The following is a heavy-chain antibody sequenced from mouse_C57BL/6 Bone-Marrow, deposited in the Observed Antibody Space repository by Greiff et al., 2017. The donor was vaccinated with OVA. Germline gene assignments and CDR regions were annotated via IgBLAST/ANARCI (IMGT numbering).Heavy chain of an antibody. CDR1: GYTFTDHY. CDR2: IYPGSGNT. D-gene: IGHD2-3*01. J-gene: IGHJ2*01. V-gene: IGHV1-76*01. Sequence: VQGVESGAEVVRPGASVKLSCKASGYTFTDHYINWVKQRPGQGLEWIARIYPGSGNTYYNEKFKGKATLTAEISSNTAYMQLSSLTSEDSAVYFCARDDGYFFEYWGQGTTLTVSS. CDR3: ARDDGYFFEY.